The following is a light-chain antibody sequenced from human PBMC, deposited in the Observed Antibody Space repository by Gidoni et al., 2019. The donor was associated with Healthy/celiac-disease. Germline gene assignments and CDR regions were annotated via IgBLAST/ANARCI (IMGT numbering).Light chain of an antibody. CDR3: SSYTSSSTLAV. CDR2: EVS. V-gene: IGLV2-14*01. J-gene: IGLJ2*01. Sequence: SALTQPASVSGSPGQSITISCTGTSSDVGGYNYVSWYQQHPGKAPKLMIYEVSNRPSGVSNRFSGSKSGNTASLTSSGLQAEDEADYYCSSYTSSSTLAVFGGGTKLTVL. CDR1: SSDVGGYNY.